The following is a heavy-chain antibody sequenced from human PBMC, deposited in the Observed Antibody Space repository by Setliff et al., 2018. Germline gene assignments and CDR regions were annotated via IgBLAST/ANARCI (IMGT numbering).Heavy chain of an antibody. CDR3: ARGGYSYGYVGYYYYMDV. CDR2: IYYSGST. D-gene: IGHD5-18*01. Sequence: SSETLSLTCAAYGGSFSHYYWTWIRQTPGKGLEWIGYIYYSGSTNYNPTPKSRVTISVDTSKNQFSLKLSSVTAADTAAYYCARGGYSYGYVGYYYYMDVWGKGTTVTVSS. V-gene: IGHV4-59*01. CDR1: GGSFSHYY. J-gene: IGHJ6*03.